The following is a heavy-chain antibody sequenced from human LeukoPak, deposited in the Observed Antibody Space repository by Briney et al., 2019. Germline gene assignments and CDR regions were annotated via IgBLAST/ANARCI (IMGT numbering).Heavy chain of an antibody. Sequence: ASVEVSCKASGYTFTGYYLHWVRQAPGQGLEWMGWINPNSGGTNYAQKFQGRVTMTRDTSISTAYMELSRLRSDDTAVYYCARGRITGTTSHFDYWGQGTLVTVSS. D-gene: IGHD1-7*01. CDR1: GYTFTGYY. CDR2: INPNSGGT. J-gene: IGHJ4*02. CDR3: ARGRITGTTSHFDY. V-gene: IGHV1-2*02.